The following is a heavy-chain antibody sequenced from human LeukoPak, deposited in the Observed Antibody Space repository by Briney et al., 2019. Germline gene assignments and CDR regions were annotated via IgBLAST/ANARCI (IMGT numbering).Heavy chain of an antibody. D-gene: IGHD1-26*01. CDR1: EFTFSDYS. V-gene: IGHV3-21*01. J-gene: IGHJ6*03. Sequence: PGGSLRLSCAASEFTFSDYSMNWVRQAPGKGLEWVSSISSGSTYIYYADSVKGRFTISRDNAKKSVYLQMNSLTAEDTAVYYCAREGELRGREYMDVWGKGTTVTVSS. CDR2: ISSGSTYI. CDR3: AREGELRGREYMDV.